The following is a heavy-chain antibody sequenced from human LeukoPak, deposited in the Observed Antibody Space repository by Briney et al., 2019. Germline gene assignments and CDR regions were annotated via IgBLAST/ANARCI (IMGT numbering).Heavy chain of an antibody. J-gene: IGHJ5*02. CDR2: INHSGST. Sequence: SETLSVTCAVSGGSFSGYYWSWIRQPPGKGLEWIGEINHSGSTTNNPSLKNRVAISVDTTKNKSSLKVSAVTAADTAVYYCAGEPDLDTAMAPENWFDPWGQGTLVTVSS. V-gene: IGHV4-34*01. CDR1: GGSFSGYY. D-gene: IGHD5-18*01. CDR3: AGEPDLDTAMAPENWFDP.